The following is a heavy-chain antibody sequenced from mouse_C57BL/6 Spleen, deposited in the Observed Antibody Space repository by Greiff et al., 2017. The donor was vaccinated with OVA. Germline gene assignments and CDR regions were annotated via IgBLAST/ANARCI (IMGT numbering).Heavy chain of an antibody. V-gene: IGHV1-5*01. CDR3: TRGGYGSQGWFAY. CDR1: GYTFTSYW. J-gene: IGHJ3*01. D-gene: IGHD1-1*01. Sequence: VHVKQSGTVLARPGASVKMSCKTSGYTFTSYWMHWVKQRPGQGLEWIGAIYPGNSDTSYNQKFKGKAKLTAVTSASTAYMELSSLTNEDSAVYYCTRGGYGSQGWFAYWGQGTLVTVSA. CDR2: IYPGNSDT.